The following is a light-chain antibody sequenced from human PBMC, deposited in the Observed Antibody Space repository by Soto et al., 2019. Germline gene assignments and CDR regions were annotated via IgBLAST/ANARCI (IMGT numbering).Light chain of an antibody. Sequence: EIVVTQSPGTLSLSPGERATLACRASQSVSSSYLAWYQQKPGQAPRLLIYGASSRATGIPERFSGSGSGTDFTLTISRLEPEEFAVYYCQQYGSSPWTFGQGTKVEL. J-gene: IGKJ1*01. V-gene: IGKV3-20*01. CDR3: QQYGSSPWT. CDR1: QSVSSSY. CDR2: GAS.